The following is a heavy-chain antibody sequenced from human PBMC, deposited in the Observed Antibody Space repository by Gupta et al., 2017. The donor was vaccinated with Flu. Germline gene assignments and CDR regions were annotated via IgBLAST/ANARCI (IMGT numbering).Heavy chain of an antibody. CDR1: Y. Sequence: YMSGIRQAPGKGLEWVSYIRSRGDTIYYADSVKGRFTISRDNAQKSLYLQMNNLRAEDTAVYYWARDGASFDWLLFGYFNAWGPGTLVTVSS. D-gene: IGHD3-9*01. J-gene: IGHJ5*02. CDR2: IRSRGDTI. CDR3: ARDGASFDWLLFGYFNA. V-gene: IGHV3-11*01.